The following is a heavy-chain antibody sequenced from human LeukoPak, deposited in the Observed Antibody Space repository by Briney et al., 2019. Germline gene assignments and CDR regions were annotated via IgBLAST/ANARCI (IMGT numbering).Heavy chain of an antibody. J-gene: IGHJ4*02. V-gene: IGHV3-21*01. Sequence: GGSLRLSCAPSGFTFSSYSMNWVRQAPGKGLEWVSSISSSSSYIYYADSVKGRFTISRDNAKYSLYLQMNSLRAGDTAVYYCARATLHSTSCPIYWGQGTLVTVSS. CDR1: GFTFSSYS. CDR2: ISSSSSYI. CDR3: ARATLHSTSCPIY. D-gene: IGHD2-2*01.